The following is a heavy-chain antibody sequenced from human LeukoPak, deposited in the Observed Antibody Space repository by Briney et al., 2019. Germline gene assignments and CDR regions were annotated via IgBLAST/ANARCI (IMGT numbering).Heavy chain of an antibody. Sequence: GGSLRLSCAASGFTFSSFDMHWVRQAPGKGLEFVSAIRTNGGTTYYANSVKARFTISRDNSKNTLYLQMGGLRAEDMAVYYCARVDNSGYYLIDHWGQGILVTVSS. D-gene: IGHD3-22*01. CDR1: GFTFSSFD. CDR3: ARVDNSGYYLIDH. CDR2: IRTNGGTT. J-gene: IGHJ4*02. V-gene: IGHV3-64*01.